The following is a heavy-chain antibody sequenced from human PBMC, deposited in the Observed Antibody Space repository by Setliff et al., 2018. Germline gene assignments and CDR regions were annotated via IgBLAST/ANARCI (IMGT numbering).Heavy chain of an antibody. V-gene: IGHV4-38-2*01. CDR2: VLHSGRT. CDR1: GFSIISNYY. CDR3: ARLDTNTYATFDY. Sequence: SETLSLTCAVSGFSIISNYYWALIRQPPGKGLEWIGSVLHSGRTPYNPSLKSRVTISADTSKNQFSLKLPSVTAADTAVYYCARLDTNTYATFDYWGQGTLVTVSS. J-gene: IGHJ4*02. D-gene: IGHD5-18*01.